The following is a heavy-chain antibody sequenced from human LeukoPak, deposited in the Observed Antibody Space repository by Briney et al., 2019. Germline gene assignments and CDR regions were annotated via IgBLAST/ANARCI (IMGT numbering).Heavy chain of an antibody. CDR2: IYYSGST. CDR1: GGSISSSGYY. CDR3: ARGYQVLYQGFDS. V-gene: IGHV4-39*07. D-gene: IGHD2-2*02. Sequence: KPSETLSLTCTVSGGSISSSGYYWGWIRQPPGKGLEWIVSIYYSGSTNYNPSLKSRVTISVDTSKNQFSLKLTSVTAADTAMYYCARGYQVLYQGFDSWGQGTLVTVSS. J-gene: IGHJ5*01.